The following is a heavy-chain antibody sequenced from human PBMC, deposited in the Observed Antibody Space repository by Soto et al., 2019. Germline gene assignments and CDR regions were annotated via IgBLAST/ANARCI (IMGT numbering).Heavy chain of an antibody. CDR1: GYRFTSYW. D-gene: IGHD3-16*01. J-gene: IGHJ6*02. CDR3: ARQGMITRTEYGMDA. V-gene: IGHV5-10-1*01. CDR2: IDPSDSYT. Sequence: EALKISCKGSGYRFTSYWITWVRQMPGKGLEWMGRIDPSDSYTNYSPSFQGHVTISADKSISTAYLQWSSLKASDTAMYYCARQGMITRTEYGMDAWGQGTTVTVSS.